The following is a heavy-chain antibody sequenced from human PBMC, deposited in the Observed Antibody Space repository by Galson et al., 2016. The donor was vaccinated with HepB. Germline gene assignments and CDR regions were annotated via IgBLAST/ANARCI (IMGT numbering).Heavy chain of an antibody. CDR3: ASAPAATESDY. V-gene: IGHV3-7*01. CDR2: IEQDGREK. Sequence: SLRLSCAASGFTFSGYWMTWVRQAPGKGLEWVANIEQDGREKNYVDSVKGRFTISRDNAKNFVYLQMKSLRAEDTAMYYCASAPAATESDYWGQGTLVTVSP. D-gene: IGHD6-25*01. CDR1: GFTFSGYW. J-gene: IGHJ4*02.